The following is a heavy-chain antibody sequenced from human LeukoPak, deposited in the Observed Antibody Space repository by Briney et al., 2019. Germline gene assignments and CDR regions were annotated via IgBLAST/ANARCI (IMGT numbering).Heavy chain of an antibody. Sequence: KTRGSLRLSCAASGFTFSNYAMSWVRQPPGKGLEWIGEINHSGSTNYNPSLKSRVTISVDTSKNQFSLKLSSVTAADTAVYYCARGNSNYYYMDVWGKGTTVTVSS. D-gene: IGHD4-11*01. CDR1: GFTFSNYA. CDR3: ARGNSNYYYMDV. J-gene: IGHJ6*03. CDR2: INHSGST. V-gene: IGHV4-34*01.